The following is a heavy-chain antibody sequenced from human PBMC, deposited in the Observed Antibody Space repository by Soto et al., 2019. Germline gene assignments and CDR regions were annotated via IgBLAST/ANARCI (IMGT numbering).Heavy chain of an antibody. V-gene: IGHV3-30*18. CDR1: GFTFSSYG. CDR3: AKDSYGYSYGYH. Sequence: QVQLVESGGGVVQPGRSLRLSCAASGFTFSSYGMHWVRQAPGKGLEWVAVIPYDGSNKYYEDSVKGRFTISRDNSKNTLYLQMNSLRAEDTAVYYCAKDSYGYSYGYHWGQGTLVTVSS. J-gene: IGHJ5*02. D-gene: IGHD5-18*01. CDR2: IPYDGSNK.